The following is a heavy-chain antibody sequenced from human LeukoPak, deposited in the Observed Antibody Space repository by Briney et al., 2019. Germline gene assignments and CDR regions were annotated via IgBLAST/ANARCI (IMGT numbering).Heavy chain of an antibody. V-gene: IGHV6-1*01. CDR1: GDSVSSNSAA. CDR2: IYYRSTWYS. D-gene: IGHD3-10*01. Sequence: SQTLSLTCAISGDSVSSNSAAWNWIRQSPSRGLEWLGRIYYRSTWYSDFLTSRITISPDTYKNQFSLHLDSVTPEDTAVYYCARGGLVRGSIDSLIAFDFWGKGTVVTVSS. J-gene: IGHJ3*01. CDR3: ARGGLVRGSIDSLIAFDF.